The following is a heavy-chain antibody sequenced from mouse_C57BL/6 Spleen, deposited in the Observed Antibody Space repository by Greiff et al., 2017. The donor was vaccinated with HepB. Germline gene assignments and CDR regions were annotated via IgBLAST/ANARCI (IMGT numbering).Heavy chain of an antibody. CDR3: ARSVVATDY. J-gene: IGHJ3*01. Sequence: VQLQQPGAELVKPGASVKLSCKASGYTFTSYWMHWVKQRPGQGLEWIGMIHPNSGSTNYNEKFKSKATLTVDKSSSTADMQLSSLTSEDSAVYYCARSVVATDYWGQGTLVTVSA. CDR1: GYTFTSYW. V-gene: IGHV1-64*01. CDR2: IHPNSGST. D-gene: IGHD1-1*01.